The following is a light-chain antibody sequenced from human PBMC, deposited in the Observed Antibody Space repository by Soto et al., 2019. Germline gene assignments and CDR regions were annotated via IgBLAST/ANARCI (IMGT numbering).Light chain of an antibody. J-gene: IGKJ1*01. CDR2: GAS. V-gene: IGKV3-20*01. Sequence: EIVLTQSPGPLSLSPGERATLSCRASQRVSSSYLAGYQQKPGQAPRLLIYGASSRATGIPDRFSGSVSGTDFTLTISRLEPEDCAGYYGHQYGSSPQWTFGQGTKVEIK. CDR1: QRVSSSY. CDR3: HQYGSSPQWT.